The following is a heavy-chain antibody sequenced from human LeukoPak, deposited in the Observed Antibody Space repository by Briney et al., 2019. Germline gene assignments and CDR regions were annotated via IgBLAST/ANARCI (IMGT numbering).Heavy chain of an antibody. CDR1: GFIFSSFG. CDR2: ISGSGTST. Sequence: GGSLRLSCAASGFIFSSFGMSWVCQAPGKGLEWVSGISGSGTSTYYADSVKGRFSISRDNSRNTLFLQMNSLRAEDTAVYYCAKAAAAGPGLYYFDYWGQGTLVTVSS. J-gene: IGHJ4*02. D-gene: IGHD6-13*01. CDR3: AKAAAAGPGLYYFDY. V-gene: IGHV3-23*01.